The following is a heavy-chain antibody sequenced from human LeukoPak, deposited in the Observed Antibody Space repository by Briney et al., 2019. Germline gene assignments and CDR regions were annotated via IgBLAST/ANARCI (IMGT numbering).Heavy chain of an antibody. J-gene: IGHJ3*02. CDR2: IYTSGST. CDR1: GGSISSGSYY. Sequence: PSETLSLTYTVSGGSISSGSYYWSWIRQPAGKGLEWIGRIYTSGSTNYNPSLKSRVTISVDTSKNQFSLKLSSVTAADTAVYYCARDLRLGDSSGYYYSAAFDIWGQGTMVTVSS. V-gene: IGHV4-61*02. D-gene: IGHD3-22*01. CDR3: ARDLRLGDSSGYYYSAAFDI.